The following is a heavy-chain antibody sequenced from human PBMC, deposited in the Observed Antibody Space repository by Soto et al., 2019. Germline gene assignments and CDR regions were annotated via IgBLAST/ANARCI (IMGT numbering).Heavy chain of an antibody. V-gene: IGHV4-39*01. D-gene: IGHD4-4*01. J-gene: IGHJ4*02. CDR2: IYYSGST. CDR1: GGSISSSSYY. CDR3: ARHVATANRMATLTTAGRTFDY. Sequence: SETLSLTCTVSGGSISSSSYYWGWIRQPPGKGLEWIGSIYYSGSTYYNPSLKSRVTISVDTSKNQFSLKLSSVTAADTAVYYCARHVATANRMATLTTAGRTFDYWGQGTLVTVSS.